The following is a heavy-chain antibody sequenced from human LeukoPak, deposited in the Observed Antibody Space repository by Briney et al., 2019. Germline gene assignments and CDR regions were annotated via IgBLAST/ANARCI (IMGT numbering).Heavy chain of an antibody. D-gene: IGHD6-19*01. V-gene: IGHV3-23*01. Sequence: PGGSLRLSCAASGFTFSSYSMNWVRQAPGKGLEWVSSIIAGSDSTYYADSVKGRFTISRHNSKNTLYLQMSSLRAEDTALYYFTKFLRAGSGWPFDYWGQGTLVTVSS. J-gene: IGHJ4*02. CDR3: TKFLRAGSGWPFDY. CDR2: IIAGSDST. CDR1: GFTFSSYS.